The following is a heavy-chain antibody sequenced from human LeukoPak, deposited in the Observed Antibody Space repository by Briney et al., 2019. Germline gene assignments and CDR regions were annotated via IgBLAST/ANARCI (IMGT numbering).Heavy chain of an antibody. V-gene: IGHV4-30-4*01. CDR1: GGSISSGDYY. D-gene: IGHD3-22*01. J-gene: IGHJ4*02. CDR2: IYYSGST. Sequence: SETLSLTCAVSGGSISSGDYYWSWIRQPPGKGLEWIGYIYYSGSTYYNPSLKSRVTISVDTSKNQFSLKLSSVTAADTAVYYCARTYYYDSSGYQDYWGQGTLVTVSS. CDR3: ARTYYYDSSGYQDY.